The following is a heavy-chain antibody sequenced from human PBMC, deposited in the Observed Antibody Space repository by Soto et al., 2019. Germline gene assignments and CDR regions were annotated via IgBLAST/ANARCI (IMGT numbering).Heavy chain of an antibody. Sequence: GGSLRLSCAASGFTFSSYSMNWVRQAPGKGLEWVSSISSSSSYIYYADSVKGRFTISRDNAKNSLYLQMNSLRAEDTPVYYCARDQPIKGVDYWGQGTLVTVSS. CDR1: GFTFSSYS. CDR2: ISSSSSYI. J-gene: IGHJ4*02. V-gene: IGHV3-21*01. CDR3: ARDQPIKGVDY. D-gene: IGHD5-12*01.